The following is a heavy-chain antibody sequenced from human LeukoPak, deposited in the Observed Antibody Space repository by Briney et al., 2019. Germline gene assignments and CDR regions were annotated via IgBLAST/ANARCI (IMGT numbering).Heavy chain of an antibody. J-gene: IGHJ5*02. V-gene: IGHV1-18*01. CDR3: ARDWGSTTTPNWFDP. CDR1: GYTFNNYG. CDR2: ISPYNRNT. D-gene: IGHD2-15*01. Sequence: ASVKVSCKASGYTFNNYGISWVRQAPGQGLEWMGWISPYNRNTDYAQKFQGRLTMTTDTSTNTVYMELRNLGYDDTAIYYCARDWGSTTTPNWFDPWGRGTLVTVSS.